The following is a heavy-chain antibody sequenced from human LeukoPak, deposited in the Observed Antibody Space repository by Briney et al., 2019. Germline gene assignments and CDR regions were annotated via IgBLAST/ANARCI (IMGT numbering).Heavy chain of an antibody. D-gene: IGHD3-9*01. CDR2: IYTSGST. CDR3: AREHDIRPRFDP. Sequence: PSETLSLTCTVSGGSISSGSYYWSWIRQPAGKGLEWIGRIYTSGSTNYNPSLKSRVTISVDTSKNQFSLKLSSVTAADTAVYYCAREHDIRPRFDPWGQGTLVTVSS. J-gene: IGHJ5*02. V-gene: IGHV4-61*02. CDR1: GGSISSGSYY.